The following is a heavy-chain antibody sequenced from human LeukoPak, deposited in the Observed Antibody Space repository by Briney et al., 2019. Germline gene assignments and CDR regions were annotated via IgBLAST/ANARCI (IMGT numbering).Heavy chain of an antibody. CDR3: TTGEMATTPFDY. Sequence: GGTLRLSCAAYGFTFSNAWMSWVRQAPGKGLEWVGRIKSKTDGGTTDYAAPVKGRFTISRDDSKNTLYLQMNSLKTEDTAVYYCTTGEMATTPFDYWGQGTLVTVSS. CDR1: GFTFSNAW. J-gene: IGHJ4*02. CDR2: IKSKTDGGTT. D-gene: IGHD5-24*01. V-gene: IGHV3-15*01.